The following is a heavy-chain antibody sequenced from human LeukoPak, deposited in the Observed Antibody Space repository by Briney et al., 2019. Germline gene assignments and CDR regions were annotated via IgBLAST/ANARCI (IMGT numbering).Heavy chain of an antibody. D-gene: IGHD2-2*01. CDR3: ARDQVEVPAAIYGKYYYYYMDV. Sequence: PGGSLRLSCAASGFTFSSYGMHWVRQAPGKGLEWVAVIWYDGSNKYYADSVKGRFTISRDNSKNTLYLQMNSLRAEDTAVYYCARDQVEVPAAIYGKYYYYYMDVWGKGTTVTVSS. CDR1: GFTFSSYG. J-gene: IGHJ6*03. CDR2: IWYDGSNK. V-gene: IGHV3-33*01.